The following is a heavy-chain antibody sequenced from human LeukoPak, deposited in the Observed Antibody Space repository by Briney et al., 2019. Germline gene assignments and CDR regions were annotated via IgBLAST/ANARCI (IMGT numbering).Heavy chain of an antibody. J-gene: IGHJ5*02. CDR3: ATDQGYGSGSYYWFGP. Sequence: GGLLRLSCAASGFSFSNAWMSWGRQAPGKGLGWVGSIKSETDSGTTDYAAPVKGRFTSSRDDSKNTMYLQMNSLKTEDTAVYYCATDQGYGSGSYYWFGPWGQGTLVTVSS. CDR2: IKSETDSGTT. D-gene: IGHD3-10*01. V-gene: IGHV3-15*01. CDR1: GFSFSNAW.